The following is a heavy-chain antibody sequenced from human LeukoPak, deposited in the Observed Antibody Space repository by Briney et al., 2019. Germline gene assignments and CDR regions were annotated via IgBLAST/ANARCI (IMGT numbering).Heavy chain of an antibody. CDR2: ISAYDGNR. CDR3: ARGHTLYYESSAYYYFDY. Sequence: ASVKVSCKAPGYTFTSYGINWVRQVPGQGLEWMGWISAYDGNRNYAQKVQGRVTMTTDTSTSTAYMELRSLRSDDTAVYYCARGHTLYYESSAYYYFDYWGHGTLVTVSS. V-gene: IGHV1-18*01. CDR1: GYTFTSYG. D-gene: IGHD3-22*01. J-gene: IGHJ4*01.